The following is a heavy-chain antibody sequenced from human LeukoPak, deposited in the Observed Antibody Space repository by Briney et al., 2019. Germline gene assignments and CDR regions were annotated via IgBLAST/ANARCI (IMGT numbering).Heavy chain of an antibody. V-gene: IGHV1-2*02. D-gene: IGHD2-2*01. CDR2: ISGGT. J-gene: IGHJ4*02. CDR1: GYTFTGYY. Sequence: ASVKISCKASGYTFTGYYIHWVRQAPGQGLEWIGWISGGTNYAQKFQGRVTMTRDTSISTAYMELSRLRSDDTAVYYCARDVGEYCSSTSCYASNYWGQGTLVTVSS. CDR3: ARDVGEYCSSTSCYASNY.